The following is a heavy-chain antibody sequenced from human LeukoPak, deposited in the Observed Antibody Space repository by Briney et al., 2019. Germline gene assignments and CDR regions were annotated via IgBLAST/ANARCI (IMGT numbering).Heavy chain of an antibody. V-gene: IGHV3-21*01. J-gene: IGHJ4*02. CDR3: ARDFGPGQRGVKFDY. D-gene: IGHD3-16*01. CDR2: ISSSSSYI. CDR1: GFTFSSYS. Sequence: PGGSLRLSCAPSGFTFSSYSMNWVRQAPGKGLEWVSSISSSSSYIYYADSVKGRFAISRDNAKNPLYLQINSLRAEDTDVYYCARDFGPGQRGVKFDYWGQGTPVTVSS.